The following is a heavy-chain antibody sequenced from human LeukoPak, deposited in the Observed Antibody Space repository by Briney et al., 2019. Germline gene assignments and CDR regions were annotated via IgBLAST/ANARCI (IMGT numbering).Heavy chain of an antibody. CDR1: GYTFTSYG. D-gene: IGHD1-14*01. CDR3: ARDKRRIQSRIKTTTSYYFDY. Sequence: GASVKVSCKASGYTFTSYGISWVRQAPGQGLEWMGWISAYNGNTNYAQKLQGRVTMTTDTSTSTAYMELRSLRSDDTAVYYCARDKRRIQSRIKTTTSYYFDYWGQGTLVTVSS. V-gene: IGHV1-18*01. J-gene: IGHJ4*02. CDR2: ISAYNGNT.